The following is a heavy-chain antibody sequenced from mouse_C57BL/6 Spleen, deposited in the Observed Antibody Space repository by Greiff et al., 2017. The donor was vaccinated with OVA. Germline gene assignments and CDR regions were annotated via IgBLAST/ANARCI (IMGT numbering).Heavy chain of an antibody. D-gene: IGHD1-1*01. CDR3: ARSETTDFDY. Sequence: QVQLQQPGAELVKPGASVKLSCKASGYTFTSYWMHWVKQRPGQGLEWIGMIHPNSGSTNYNEKFKSKATLTVDKSSSTAYMQRSSLTSEDSAVYYCARSETTDFDYWGQGTTLTVSS. V-gene: IGHV1-64*01. CDR2: IHPNSGST. CDR1: GYTFTSYW. J-gene: IGHJ2*01.